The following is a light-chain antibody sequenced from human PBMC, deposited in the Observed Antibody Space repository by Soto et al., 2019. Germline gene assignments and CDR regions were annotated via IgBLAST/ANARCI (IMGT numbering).Light chain of an antibody. Sequence: QSVVTQPPSASGTPGQKVTISCSGGSSNIGGNAVNWYQVLPGMAPKLLIYNNNQRPSGVPDRFSGSKSGTSASLAISDLQSEDGADYYCATWDDPLNGLFGGGTKLPVL. CDR1: SSNIGGNA. CDR2: NNN. J-gene: IGLJ2*01. V-gene: IGLV1-44*01. CDR3: ATWDDPLNGL.